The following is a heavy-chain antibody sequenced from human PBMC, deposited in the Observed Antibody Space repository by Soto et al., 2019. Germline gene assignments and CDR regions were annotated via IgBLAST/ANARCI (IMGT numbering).Heavy chain of an antibody. Sequence: SETLSLTCTVSGCSISSRGYYWCWILHPPGKGLEWIGTIYYSGSTYYNPSLKSRVTISVDTSKNQFSLKLSSVTAADTAVYYCATSNWFYPWGKGNLVIVYS. V-gene: IGHV4-39*01. CDR1: GCSISSRGYY. CDR3: ATSNWFYP. J-gene: IGHJ5*02. CDR2: IYYSGST.